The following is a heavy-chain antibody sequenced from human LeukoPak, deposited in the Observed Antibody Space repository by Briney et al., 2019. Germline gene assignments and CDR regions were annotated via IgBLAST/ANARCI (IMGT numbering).Heavy chain of an antibody. Sequence: SETLSLTCTVSGGSITSYYWSWIRQPPGKGLEWIGDIYHSGRTNYNPSLKSRVTISVDTSKNLFSLTLRSVTAADTAVYYCARHRFGELDYWGQGTLVTVSS. CDR3: ARHRFGELDY. D-gene: IGHD3-10*01. V-gene: IGHV4-59*01. CDR2: IYHSGRT. J-gene: IGHJ4*02. CDR1: GGSITSYY.